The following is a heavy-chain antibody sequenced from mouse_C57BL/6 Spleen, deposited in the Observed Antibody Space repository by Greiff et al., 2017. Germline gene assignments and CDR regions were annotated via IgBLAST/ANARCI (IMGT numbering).Heavy chain of an antibody. Sequence: QVQLQQSGAELMKPGSSVKLSCKATGYTFTGYWIEWVKQRPGHGLEWIGDILPGGGSTNYNQKFKGQATFTADTSSHSAFVQFSSLTTEDSTIFTCEKSPHYYGRSYGFAYWGQGTLVTVSA. D-gene: IGHD1-1*01. V-gene: IGHV1-9*01. CDR3: EKSPHYYGRSYGFAY. CDR2: ILPGGGST. CDR1: GYTFTGYW. J-gene: IGHJ3*01.